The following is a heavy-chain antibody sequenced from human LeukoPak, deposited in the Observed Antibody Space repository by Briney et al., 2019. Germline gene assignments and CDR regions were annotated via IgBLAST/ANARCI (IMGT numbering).Heavy chain of an antibody. CDR1: GFTFSSYA. V-gene: IGHV3-23*01. D-gene: IGHD2-21*02. J-gene: IGHJ6*02. CDR3: AKTATRVRGYGMDV. Sequence: GGSLRLSCAASGFTFSSYAMTWVRQAPGKGLEWVSGISGSGTSTYYADSVKGRFIISRDNSKNTPYLQMNSLRPEDTAVYYCAKTATRVRGYGMDVWGQGTTVTVSS. CDR2: ISGSGTST.